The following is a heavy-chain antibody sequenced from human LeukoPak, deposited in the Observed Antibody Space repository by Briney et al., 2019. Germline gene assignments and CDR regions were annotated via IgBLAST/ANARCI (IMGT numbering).Heavy chain of an antibody. J-gene: IGHJ5*01. CDR3: ARDFEENWFDS. CDR1: GGSISSGGYC. CDR2: IYYSGST. Sequence: SETLSLTCTVSGGSISSGGYCWSWIRQHPGKGLEWIGYIYYSGSTYYNPSLKSRVTISVDTSKNQFSLKLSSVTAADTAVYYCARDFEENWFDSWGQGTLVTVSS. V-gene: IGHV4-31*03. D-gene: IGHD3-9*01.